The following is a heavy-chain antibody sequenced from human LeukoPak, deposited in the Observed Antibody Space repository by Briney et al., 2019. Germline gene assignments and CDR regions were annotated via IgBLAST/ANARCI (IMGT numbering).Heavy chain of an antibody. J-gene: IGHJ4*02. CDR2: INHSGST. V-gene: IGHV4-34*01. CDR1: GGSFSGYY. CDR3: ARVSTYYYGSGTLGY. D-gene: IGHD3-10*01. Sequence: SETLSLTCAVYGGSFSGYYWSGIRQPPGKGLEWIGEINHSGSTNYNPSLKSRVTISVDTSKTQFSLKLSSVTAADTAVYYCARVSTYYYGSGTLGYWGQGTLVTVSS.